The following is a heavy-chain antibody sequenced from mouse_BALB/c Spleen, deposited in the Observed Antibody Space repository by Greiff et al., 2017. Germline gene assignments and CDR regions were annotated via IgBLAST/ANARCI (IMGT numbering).Heavy chain of an antibody. CDR1: GFTFSSYA. CDR3: ARGYDGYYFDV. Sequence: EVKLMESGGGLVKPGGSLKLSCAASGFTFSSYAMSWVRQTPEKRLEWVASISSGGSTYYPDSVKGRFTISRDNARNILYLQMSSLRSEDTAMYYCARGYDGYYFDVWGAGTTVTVSS. D-gene: IGHD2-3*01. J-gene: IGHJ1*01. V-gene: IGHV5-6-5*01. CDR2: ISSGGST.